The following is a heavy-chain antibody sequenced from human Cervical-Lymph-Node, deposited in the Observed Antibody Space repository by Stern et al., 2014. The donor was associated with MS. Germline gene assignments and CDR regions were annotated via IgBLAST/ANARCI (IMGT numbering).Heavy chain of an antibody. CDR2: IDTDGGTT. D-gene: IGHD6-25*01. CDR3: ARDSSGRDDF. CDR1: GFTFSSYW. V-gene: IGHV3-74*01. J-gene: IGHJ4*02. Sequence: EVQLVESGGGLVQPGGSLRLSCAASGFTFSSYWLHWFRQAPGQGLVWVSRIDTDGGTTNYADSVKGRFTISRDNAENTLYLQMNSLRAEDTAVYYCARDSSGRDDFWGQGTLVTVSS.